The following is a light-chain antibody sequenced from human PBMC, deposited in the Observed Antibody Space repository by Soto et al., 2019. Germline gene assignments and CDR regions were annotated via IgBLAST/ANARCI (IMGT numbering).Light chain of an antibody. CDR1: SSDVGGYNY. Sequence: QSALTQPPSASGSPGQSVTISCTGTSSDVGGYNYVSWYQQHPGKAPKLMIYEVSKRPSGVPDRFSGSKSGNTASLTVSGLQAEDEADYYCSSIAGGNNLVVFGGGTKLTVL. CDR2: EVS. V-gene: IGLV2-8*01. CDR3: SSIAGGNNLVV. J-gene: IGLJ2*01.